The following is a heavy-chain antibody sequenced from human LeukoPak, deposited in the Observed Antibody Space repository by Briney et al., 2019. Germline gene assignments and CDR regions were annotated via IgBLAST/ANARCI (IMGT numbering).Heavy chain of an antibody. CDR1: GFTLSDYW. Sequence: GGSLRLSCAASGFTLSDYWMHWVRQVPGEGLVWVSRIDPDGSTTNYADSVKGRFTTSRDNAKNTLYLQMNSLRAEDTALYYCTRVQAGRSGLMDVWGRGTTVTVSS. CDR3: TRVQAGRSGLMDV. D-gene: IGHD2-8*02. J-gene: IGHJ6*02. CDR2: IDPDGSTT. V-gene: IGHV3-74*01.